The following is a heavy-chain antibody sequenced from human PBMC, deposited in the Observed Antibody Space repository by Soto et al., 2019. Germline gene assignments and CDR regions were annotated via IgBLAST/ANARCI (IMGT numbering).Heavy chain of an antibody. V-gene: IGHV1-3*05. D-gene: IGHD6-19*01. CDR1: GYTFTGYA. Sequence: QVQLVQSGAEEKKPGASVKVSCKASGYTFTGYAMHWVRQAPGQRLEWMGWINAGNGNTKYSQKFQGRVTITRDTSASTAYMELSSLRSEDTAVYYFARAVAVAADFDYWGQGTLVTFSS. CDR2: INAGNGNT. J-gene: IGHJ4*02. CDR3: ARAVAVAADFDY.